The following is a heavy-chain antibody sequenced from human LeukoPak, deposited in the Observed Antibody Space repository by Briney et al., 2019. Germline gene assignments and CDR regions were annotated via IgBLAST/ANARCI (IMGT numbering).Heavy chain of an antibody. J-gene: IGHJ5*02. V-gene: IGHV6-1*01. D-gene: IGHD5/OR15-5a*01. CDR2: TYYRSKWYN. Sequence: RSQTLSLTCAISGDSVSSNSAAWNWIRQSPSRGLEWLGRTYYRSKWYNDYAVSVKSRITINPDTSKNQFSLQLNSVTPEDTAVYYCAKDPAPKVSGYFDLWGQGTLVTVSS. CDR3: AKDPAPKVSGYFDL. CDR1: GDSVSSNSAA.